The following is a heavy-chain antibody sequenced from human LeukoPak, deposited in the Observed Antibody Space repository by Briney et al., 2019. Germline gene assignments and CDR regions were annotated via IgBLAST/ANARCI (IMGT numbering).Heavy chain of an antibody. CDR2: ISASGGST. J-gene: IGHJ4*02. CDR3: VKGRYYDFWSGYSLFDY. Sequence: GGSLRLSCAASGFTFSSYAMSWVRQAPGKGLEWVSGISASGGSTYHADSVKGRFTVSRDNSKNTLYLQMNSLRAEDTAVYYCVKGRYYDFWSGYSLFDYWGQGTLVTVSS. D-gene: IGHD3-3*01. V-gene: IGHV3-23*01. CDR1: GFTFSSYA.